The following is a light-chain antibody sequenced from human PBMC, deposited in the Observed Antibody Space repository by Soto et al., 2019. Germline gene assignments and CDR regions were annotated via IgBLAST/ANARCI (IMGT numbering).Light chain of an antibody. V-gene: IGKV1-39*01. J-gene: IGKJ2*01. CDR2: AAS. Sequence: DIQMTQSPSSLSASVGDRVTITCRASQTISTYLNWYQQKPGKAPKLLIYAASSLQSGVPSRFSGSGSGTDFTLSISTLQPEDFATYFWQQSHNIRYTFGQGTKLQLK. CDR3: QQSHNIRYT. CDR1: QTISTY.